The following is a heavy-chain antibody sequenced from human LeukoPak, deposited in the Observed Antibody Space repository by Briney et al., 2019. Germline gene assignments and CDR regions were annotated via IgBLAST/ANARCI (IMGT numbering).Heavy chain of an antibody. D-gene: IGHD1-1*01. V-gene: IGHV1-8*01. CDR2: MNPNSGNT. Sequence: VASVKVSCKASGYTFTSYDINWVRQATGQGLEWMGWMNPNSGNTGYAQKFQGRVTMTRNTSISTAYMELSSLRSEDTAVYYCATSRLPRASFDFWGQGTLVTVSS. CDR1: GYTFTSYD. J-gene: IGHJ4*02. CDR3: ATSRLPRASFDF.